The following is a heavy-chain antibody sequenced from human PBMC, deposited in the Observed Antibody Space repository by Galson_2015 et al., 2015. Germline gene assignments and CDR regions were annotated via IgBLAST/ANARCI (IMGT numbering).Heavy chain of an antibody. Sequence: SLRLSCAASGFTFDDYGMHWVRHAPGKGLEWVSGISWNSDAIDYADSVKGRFSISRDNAKNSLYLQMNSLRAADTALYYCAKGSGRSYFYYTDVWGKGTTVTVSS. CDR1: GFTFDDYG. J-gene: IGHJ6*03. CDR3: AKGSGRSYFYYTDV. D-gene: IGHD2-15*01. V-gene: IGHV3-9*01. CDR2: ISWNSDAI.